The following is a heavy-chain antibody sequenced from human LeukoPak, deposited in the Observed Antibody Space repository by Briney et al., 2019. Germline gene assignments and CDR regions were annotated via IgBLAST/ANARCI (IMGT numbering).Heavy chain of an antibody. CDR3: AGLSTRLLDH. CDR2: IYPGDSDT. CDR1: GYTFAKYW. J-gene: IGHJ4*02. V-gene: IGHV5-51*01. Sequence: TGESLKISCQASGYTFAKYWIGWVRQMPGKGLEWMGIIYPGDSDTKYSPSFQGQVTMSVDKSINTAYLQWGSLKASDTAMYYCAGLSTRLLDHWGQGTRVTVSS. D-gene: IGHD3-3*01.